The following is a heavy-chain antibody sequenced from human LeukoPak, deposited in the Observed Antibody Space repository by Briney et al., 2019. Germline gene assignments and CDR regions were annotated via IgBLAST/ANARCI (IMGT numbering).Heavy chain of an antibody. CDR1: GFTFSSYS. CDR2: ISSSSSYI. D-gene: IGHD6-19*01. CDR3: AREPVIAVAGTFDY. V-gene: IGHV3-21*04. Sequence: GGSLRLSCAASGFTFSSYSMNWVRQAPGKGLEWVSSISSSSSYIYYADSVKGRFTISRDNAKNSLYLQMNSLRAEDTAVYYCAREPVIAVAGTFDYWGQGTLVTVSS. J-gene: IGHJ4*02.